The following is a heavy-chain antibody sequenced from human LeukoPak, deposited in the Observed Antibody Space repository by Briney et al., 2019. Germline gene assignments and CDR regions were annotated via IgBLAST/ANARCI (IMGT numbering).Heavy chain of an antibody. Sequence: SETLSLTCTVSGGSISSYYWSWIRQPPGKGLEWIGYINYSGSTNYNPSLKSRVAISVDTSKNQFSLKLSSVTAADTAVYYCARDSHMYLRAFDIWGQGTMVTVSS. CDR2: INYSGST. CDR3: ARDSHMYLRAFDI. V-gene: IGHV4-59*01. D-gene: IGHD2-2*01. J-gene: IGHJ3*02. CDR1: GGSISSYY.